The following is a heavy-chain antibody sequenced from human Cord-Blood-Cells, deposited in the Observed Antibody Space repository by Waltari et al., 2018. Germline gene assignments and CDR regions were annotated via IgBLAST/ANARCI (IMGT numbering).Heavy chain of an antibody. CDR3: ARVRRYCSSTICSDAFDI. CDR2: INPNSGGT. J-gene: IGHJ3*02. CDR1: GYTFTGYY. Sequence: QVQLVQSGAEVKKPGASVKVSCKASGYTFTGYYMHWVRQAPGQGLEWMGRINPNSGGTNYAQKFQGRVTMTRDTSISTAYMELSRLRSDDTVVYYCARVRRYCSSTICSDAFDIWGQGTMVTVSS. V-gene: IGHV1-2*05. D-gene: IGHD2-2*01.